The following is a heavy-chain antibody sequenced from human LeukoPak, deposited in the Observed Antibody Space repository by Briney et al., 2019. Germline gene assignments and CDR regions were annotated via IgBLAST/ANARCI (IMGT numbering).Heavy chain of an antibody. CDR3: ARHRAGPFDY. J-gene: IGHJ4*02. CDR2: INHSGST. D-gene: IGHD6-13*01. Sequence: SETLSLTCAVYGGSFSGYYWSWIRQPPGKGLEWIGEINHSGSTNYNPSLKSRVTISVDTSKNQFSLKLSSVTAADTAVYYCARHRAGPFDYWGQGTLVTVSS. CDR1: GGSFSGYY. V-gene: IGHV4-34*01.